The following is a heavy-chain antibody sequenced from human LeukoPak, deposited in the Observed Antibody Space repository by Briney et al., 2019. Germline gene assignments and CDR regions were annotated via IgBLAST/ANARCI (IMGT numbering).Heavy chain of an antibody. CDR2: IYSDNT. CDR3: ARRAGAYSHPYDY. V-gene: IGHV3-53*01. Sequence: GGSLRLSCTVSGFTVSSNSMSWVRQAPGKGLEWVSFIYSDNTHYSDSVNGRFTISRDNSKNTLYLQMNSLRAEDTAVYYCARRAGAYSHPYDYWGQGTLVTVSS. CDR1: GFTVSSNS. J-gene: IGHJ4*02. D-gene: IGHD4/OR15-4a*01.